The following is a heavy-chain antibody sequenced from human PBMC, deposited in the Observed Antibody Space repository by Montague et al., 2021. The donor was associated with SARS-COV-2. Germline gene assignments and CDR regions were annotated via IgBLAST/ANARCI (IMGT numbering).Heavy chain of an antibody. V-gene: IGHV4-4*07. D-gene: IGHD4-17*01. Sequence: IYSSGRTNYNPSLKSRVNMSVDTSKNQFSLKVSSVTAADTAVYYCARDYGEYSYYYGLDVWGQGTTGTVYS. CDR2: IYSSGRT. J-gene: IGHJ6*02. CDR3: ARDYGEYSYYYGLDV.